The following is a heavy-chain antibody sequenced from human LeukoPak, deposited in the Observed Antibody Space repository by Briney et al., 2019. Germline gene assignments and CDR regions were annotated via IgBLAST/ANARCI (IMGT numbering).Heavy chain of an antibody. CDR3: ARAPSTLPTFYPLGY. V-gene: IGHV4-39*07. CDR1: GGSISSSSYY. Sequence: SETLSLTCTVSGGSISSSSYYWGWIRQPPGKGLEWIGSIYYSGSTYYNPSLKSRVTISVDTSKNQFSLKLSSVTAADTAVYYCARAPSTLPTFYPLGYWGQGTLVTVSS. CDR2: IYYSGST. D-gene: IGHD3-16*01. J-gene: IGHJ4*02.